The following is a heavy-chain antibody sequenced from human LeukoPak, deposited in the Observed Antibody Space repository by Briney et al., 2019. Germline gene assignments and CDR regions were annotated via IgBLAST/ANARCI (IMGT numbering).Heavy chain of an antibody. CDR3: ARQPPISRAAFDL. D-gene: IGHD3-3*02. Sequence: SETLSLTCTVSGDSISSSSYYWGWIRQPPGKGLEWIGSIYYSGSTYYNPSLKSRVTISVDTSKNQFSLKLSSVTAADTAVYYCARQPPISRAAFDLWGQGTMVTVSS. J-gene: IGHJ3*01. V-gene: IGHV4-39*01. CDR1: GDSISSSSYY. CDR2: IYYSGST.